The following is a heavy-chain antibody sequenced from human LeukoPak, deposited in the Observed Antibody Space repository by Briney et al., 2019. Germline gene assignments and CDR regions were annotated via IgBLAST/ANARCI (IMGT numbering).Heavy chain of an antibody. Sequence: SETLSLTCAVSGYSISSGYYWGWIRQPPGKGLEWIGSIYHSGSTYYNPSLKSRVTISVDTSKNQFSLKLSSVTAADTAVYYCARTDPGSDYLDYWGQGTLVTASS. CDR1: GYSISSGYY. J-gene: IGHJ4*02. D-gene: IGHD3-10*01. V-gene: IGHV4-38-2*01. CDR3: ARTDPGSDYLDY. CDR2: IYHSGST.